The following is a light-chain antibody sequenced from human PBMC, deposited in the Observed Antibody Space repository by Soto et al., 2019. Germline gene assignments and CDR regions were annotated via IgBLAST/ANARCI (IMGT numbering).Light chain of an antibody. V-gene: IGKV4-1*01. CDR2: WAS. Sequence: IVMTQSPDSLALSLCDRSTINCKSSQSVLYTSDNKNYLAWYQQKPGQPPKLLIYWASTRESGVPDRFSGSGSGTDFTLTISSLQAEDVAVYYCQQHSSTPITFGQGTRLEIK. CDR1: QSVLYTSDNKNY. CDR3: QQHSSTPIT. J-gene: IGKJ5*01.